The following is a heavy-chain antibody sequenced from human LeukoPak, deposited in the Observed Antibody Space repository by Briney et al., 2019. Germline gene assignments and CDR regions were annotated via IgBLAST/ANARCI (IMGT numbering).Heavy chain of an antibody. V-gene: IGHV3-23*01. J-gene: IGHJ4*02. Sequence: PSGGSLRLSCAASGFAFSSYAMSWVRQAPGKGLEWVSAISGSGGSTYYADSVKGRFTISRDNSKNTLYLQMNSLRAEDTAVYYCAKDQGITMIEDYWGQGTLVTVSS. CDR1: GFAFSSYA. D-gene: IGHD3-22*01. CDR3: AKDQGITMIEDY. CDR2: ISGSGGST.